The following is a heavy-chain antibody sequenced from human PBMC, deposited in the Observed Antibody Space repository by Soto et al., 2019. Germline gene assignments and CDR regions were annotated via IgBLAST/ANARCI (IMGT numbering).Heavy chain of an antibody. Sequence: LSLTCAVSGGSISSGGYSWSWIRQPPGKGLEWIGYIYHSGSTYYNPSLKSRVTISVDRSKNQFSLRLASVTAADTATYYCARGQYFGAITFEGLDVKEPNFDYWDQGTRVTVSS. D-gene: IGHD3-16*02. CDR2: IYHSGST. J-gene: IGHJ4*02. CDR1: GGSISSGGYS. V-gene: IGHV4-30-2*01. CDR3: ARGQYFGAITFEGLDVKEPNFDY.